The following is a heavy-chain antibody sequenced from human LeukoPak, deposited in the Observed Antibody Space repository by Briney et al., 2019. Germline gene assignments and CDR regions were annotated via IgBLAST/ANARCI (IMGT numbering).Heavy chain of an antibody. V-gene: IGHV3-74*01. CDR3: ARGSSDWYGIDY. D-gene: IGHD6-19*01. CDR2: INIGGTST. J-gene: IGHJ4*02. Sequence: PGGSLRLFCAASGLTFSNYWMHWVRHVPGKGLVCVSRINIGGTSTSYADSVKGRFTISRDNAKNALYLQMNSLRAEDTAVYYCARGSSDWYGIDYWGQGALVNVSS. CDR1: GLTFSNYW.